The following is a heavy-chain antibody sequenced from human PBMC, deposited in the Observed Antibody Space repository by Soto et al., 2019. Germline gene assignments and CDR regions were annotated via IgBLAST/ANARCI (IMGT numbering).Heavy chain of an antibody. CDR3: AKDPTSYDSSAQFDS. D-gene: IGHD3-22*01. CDR2: ISGGGGST. Sequence: GGSLRLSCAASGFSFNIFAMNWVRQAPGQGLEWVPGISGGGGSTYYADSVKGRFTISRDNSNNTLYLQMNSLRAEYTAVYYCAKDPTSYDSSAQFDSWGQGTLVTVSS. CDR1: GFSFNIFA. J-gene: IGHJ4*02. V-gene: IGHV3-23*01.